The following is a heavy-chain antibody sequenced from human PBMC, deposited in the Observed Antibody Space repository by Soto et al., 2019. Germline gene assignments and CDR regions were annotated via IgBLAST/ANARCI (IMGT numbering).Heavy chain of an antibody. D-gene: IGHD2-2*01. V-gene: IGHV1-8*01. CDR3: SSSLGPIYYYYGMEG. J-gene: IGHJ6*02. Sequence: ASVKVSCKASGYPFTSYDINCVRQATGQGLEWMRWMTPNSGNTDYAHKFQVTGTMTRNTSISTAFMELSSLRSEDTAGYYWSSSLGPIYYYYGMEGCHQGTT. CDR2: MTPNSGNT. CDR1: GYPFTSYD.